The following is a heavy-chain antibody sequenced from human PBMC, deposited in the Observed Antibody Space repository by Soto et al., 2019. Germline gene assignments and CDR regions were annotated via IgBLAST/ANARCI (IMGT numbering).Heavy chain of an antibody. V-gene: IGHV1-18*01. J-gene: IGHJ4*02. CDR2: ISAHNGNT. CDR1: GYAFTTYG. CDR3: ARGGYGGY. Sequence: QVHLVQSGAEVKKPGASVKVSCQGSGYAFTTYGITWVRQAPGQGLEWMGWISAHNGNTNYAQKLQGRVTVTRDTSTSTAYMELRSVRYDDAAVDYGARGGYGGYWGQGALVTVSS. D-gene: IGHD3-10*01.